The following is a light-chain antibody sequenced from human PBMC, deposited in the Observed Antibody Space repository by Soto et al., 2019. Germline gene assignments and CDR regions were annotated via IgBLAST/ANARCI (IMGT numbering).Light chain of an antibody. Sequence: QSVLTQPPSVSGAPGQRVTISCTGSSSNIGAGYDVHWYQQLPGTAPKLLIYGNSNRPSGVPDRFSGSKSGTSASLAITGLQAEDEADYYCQSYDSSLSGPRFGGGTKL. CDR1: SSNIGAGYD. CDR3: QSYDSSLSGPR. V-gene: IGLV1-40*01. J-gene: IGLJ3*02. CDR2: GNS.